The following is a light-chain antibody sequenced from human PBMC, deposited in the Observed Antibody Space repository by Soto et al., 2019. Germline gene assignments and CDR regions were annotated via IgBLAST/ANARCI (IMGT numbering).Light chain of an antibody. V-gene: IGLV2-14*01. CDR1: GSDIGAYNY. CDR3: SSFPPSSFYV. J-gene: IGLJ1*01. Sequence: VSVSPGQASIISCTGSGSDIGAYNYVSWYQQHPGKAPKLLIHGVTRRPSGVSSRFSASKSAYTASLTISGLQAEDEANYYCSSFPPSSFYVLGPGPKVTVL. CDR2: GVT.